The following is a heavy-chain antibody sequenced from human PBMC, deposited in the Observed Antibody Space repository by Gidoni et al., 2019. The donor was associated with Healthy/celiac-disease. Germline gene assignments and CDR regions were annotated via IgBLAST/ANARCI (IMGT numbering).Heavy chain of an antibody. CDR2: ISYDGSNK. CDR1: GFPSSSYG. CDR3: AKDNHHIAVAGTSYYYYGMDV. V-gene: IGHV3-30*18. J-gene: IGHJ6*02. Sequence: QVQLVESGGGVVQPGRSLRPSCAASGFPSSSYGMQCVRQAPGKGLEWVAVISYDGSNKYYADSVKGRFTISRDNSKNTLYLQMNSLRAEDTAVYYCAKDNHHIAVAGTSYYYYGMDVWGQGTTVTVSS. D-gene: IGHD6-19*01.